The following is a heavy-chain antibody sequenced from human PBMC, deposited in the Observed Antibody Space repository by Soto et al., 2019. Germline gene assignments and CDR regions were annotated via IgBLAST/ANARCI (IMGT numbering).Heavy chain of an antibody. CDR1: GFTFDSYA. CDR2: ISGSADGT. Sequence: EVKLLESGGGLAQPGGSRRLSCVGSGFTFDSYAISCVRQAPGERLQWIAAISGSADGTDYAHSVRGRFTISRDNAKKTVQLQMDSLRVEDTAVYFCAKDTVGGYSFWSGYYSDGLDVWGQGTLVSVS. J-gene: IGHJ3*01. D-gene: IGHD3-3*01. CDR3: AKDTVGGYSFWSGYYSDGLDV. V-gene: IGHV3-23*01.